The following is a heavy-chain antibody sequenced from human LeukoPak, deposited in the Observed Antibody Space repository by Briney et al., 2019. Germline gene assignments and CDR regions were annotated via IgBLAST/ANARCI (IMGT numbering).Heavy chain of an antibody. CDR2: ISSSGSTI. J-gene: IGHJ4*02. V-gene: IGHV3-48*03. Sequence: GGSLRLSCAASGFTFSSYEMNWVRQAPGKGLEWVSYISSSGSTIYYADSVKGRFTISRDNAKNSLYLQMNSLRAEDTAVYYCARDPPGTGFDYWGQGTLVTVPS. CDR1: GFTFSSYE. CDR3: ARDPPGTGFDY. D-gene: IGHD3-10*01.